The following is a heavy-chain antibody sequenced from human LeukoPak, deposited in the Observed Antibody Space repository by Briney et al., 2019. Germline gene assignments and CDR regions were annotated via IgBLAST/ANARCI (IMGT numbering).Heavy chain of an antibody. CDR2: IKQSGSEK. D-gene: IGHD4-17*01. J-gene: IGHJ4*02. V-gene: IGHV3-7*03. CDR1: GFMFSSYW. CDR3: ARDSADYGDYYFDY. Sequence: GGSLRLSCAASGFMFSSYWMSWVRQAPGKGLDWVANIKQSGSEKYYVDSVKGRFTISRDNAKNSLYLQMNSLRAEDTAVYFCARDSADYGDYYFDYWGQGTLVTVSS.